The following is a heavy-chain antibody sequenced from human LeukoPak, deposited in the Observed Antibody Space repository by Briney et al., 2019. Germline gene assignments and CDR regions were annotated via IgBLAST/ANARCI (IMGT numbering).Heavy chain of an antibody. CDR1: GFVFNNYA. CDR3: AKDNRRHYTSGPNPDSLH. CDR2: ISWNSGSI. J-gene: IGHJ4*02. Sequence: PGGSLRLSCAGSGFVFNNYAMHWVPQPPGKGLERVSGISWNSGSIDYADSVKGRFTISRDNAKNSLYLQMNSLRVEDTAFYYCAKDNRRHYTSGPNPDSLHWGQGALVTVSS. D-gene: IGHD6-19*01. V-gene: IGHV3-9*01.